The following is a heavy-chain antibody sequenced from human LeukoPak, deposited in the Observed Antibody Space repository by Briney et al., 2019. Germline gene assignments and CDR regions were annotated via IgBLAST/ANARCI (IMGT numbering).Heavy chain of an antibody. CDR1: GFTFSSYE. V-gene: IGHV3-48*03. D-gene: IGHD1-26*01. CDR2: ISSSGSTI. Sequence: GGSLRLSRAASGFTFSSYEMNWVRQAPGKGLEWVSYISSSGSTIYYADSVKGRFTISRDNAKNSLYLQMNSLRAEDTAVYYCAREESFFDYWGQGTLVTVSS. J-gene: IGHJ4*02. CDR3: AREESFFDY.